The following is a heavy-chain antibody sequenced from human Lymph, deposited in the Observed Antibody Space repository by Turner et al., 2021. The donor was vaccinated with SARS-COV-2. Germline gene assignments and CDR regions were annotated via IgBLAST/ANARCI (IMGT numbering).Heavy chain of an antibody. CDR3: AREGDALAGGMDV. D-gene: IGHD2-15*01. CDR1: GFTFSSHG. J-gene: IGHJ6*02. Sequence: QVQLVESGRGVVLPGTFLRPSCAASGFTFSSHGMHWVRQAPGKGLEWVAVIWYDGSNKYYADSVKGRFTISRDNSENTVYLQMNSLRAEDTAVYYCAREGDALAGGMDVWGQGTTVTVSS. V-gene: IGHV3-33*01. CDR2: IWYDGSNK.